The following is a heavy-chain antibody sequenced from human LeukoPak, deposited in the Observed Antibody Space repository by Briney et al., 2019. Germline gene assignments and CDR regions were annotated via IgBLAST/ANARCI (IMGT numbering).Heavy chain of an antibody. CDR3: TKFYYDVLTGYRGMDV. V-gene: IGHV3-73*01. J-gene: IGHJ6*02. CDR1: GFTFSASA. D-gene: IGHD3-9*01. CDR2: IRSKADDFAT. Sequence: GGSLRLSCAASGFTFSASAMHWVRQASGKGLEWVGRIRSKADDFATAFAASVKGRFLISRDDSKNTAYLQMNSLKTEDTAVYYCTKFYYDVLTGYRGMDVWGQGTTVTVSS.